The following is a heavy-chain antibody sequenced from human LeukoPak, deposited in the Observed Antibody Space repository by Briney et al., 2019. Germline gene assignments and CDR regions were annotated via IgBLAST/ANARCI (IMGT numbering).Heavy chain of an antibody. CDR3: ARAQMYYYGSGSFDY. J-gene: IGHJ4*02. D-gene: IGHD3-10*01. V-gene: IGHV3-23*01. Sequence: GGSLRLSCAASGFTFNTYAMSWVRQAPGKGLEWVSGIRGSDYTTYYADSVKGRFTISRDNAKNSLYLQMNSLRAEDTAVYYCARAQMYYYGSGSFDYWGQGTLVTVSS. CDR2: IRGSDYTT. CDR1: GFTFNTYA.